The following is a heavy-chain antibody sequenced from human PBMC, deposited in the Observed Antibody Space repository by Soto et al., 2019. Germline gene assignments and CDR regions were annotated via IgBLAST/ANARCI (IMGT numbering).Heavy chain of an antibody. J-gene: IGHJ6*02. D-gene: IGHD5-18*01. CDR3: AKDGGYSYGYSPRYYYGMDV. CDR2: ISGSGGST. V-gene: IGHV3-23*01. CDR1: GCTFSSYA. Sequence: GGSLRLSCAASGCTFSSYAMSWVRQAPGKGLEWVSAISGSGGSTYYADSVKGRFTISRDNSKNTLYLQMNSLRAEDTAVYYCAKDGGYSYGYSPRYYYGMDVWGQGTTVT.